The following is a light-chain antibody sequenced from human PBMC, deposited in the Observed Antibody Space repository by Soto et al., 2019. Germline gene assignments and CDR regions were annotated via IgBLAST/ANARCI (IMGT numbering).Light chain of an antibody. CDR3: LQHNTYPLT. Sequence: DIQMTQSPSSLSASVGDRVIITCRASQGIRNDLGWYQQKAGKAPKRLIYFASSLQSGVPSKFSGSGSEKEFTLTISRLQPEDFATYYCLQHNTYPLTFGGETKVEIK. CDR2: FAS. J-gene: IGKJ4*01. CDR1: QGIRND. V-gene: IGKV1-17*01.